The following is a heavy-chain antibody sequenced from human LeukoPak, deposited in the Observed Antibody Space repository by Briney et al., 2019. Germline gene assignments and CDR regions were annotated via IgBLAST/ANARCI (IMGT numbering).Heavy chain of an antibody. V-gene: IGHV1-2*02. J-gene: IGHJ5*02. CDR1: GYTFTGYY. D-gene: IGHD1-26*01. Sequence: AASVKVSCKASGYTFTGYYMHWVRQAPGQGLEWMGWINPNSGGTNYAQKFQGRVTMTRDRAISTAYMELSRLTSDDTAIYYCARGSFWESPVNWFAPWGQGTLVTVSS. CDR3: ARGSFWESPVNWFAP. CDR2: INPNSGGT.